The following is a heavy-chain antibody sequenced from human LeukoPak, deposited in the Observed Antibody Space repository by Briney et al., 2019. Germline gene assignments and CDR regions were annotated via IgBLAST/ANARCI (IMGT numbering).Heavy chain of an antibody. V-gene: IGHV3-30*18. Sequence: PGGSLRLSCAASGFTFSSYGMHWVRQAPGKGLEWVAVISYDGSNKYYADSVKGRFTISRDDSKNTLYLQMNSLRAEDTAVYYCAKMSAGYCSGGSCSGAYYYGMDVWGQGTTVTVSS. D-gene: IGHD2-15*01. CDR2: ISYDGSNK. CDR3: AKMSAGYCSGGSCSGAYYYGMDV. J-gene: IGHJ6*02. CDR1: GFTFSSYG.